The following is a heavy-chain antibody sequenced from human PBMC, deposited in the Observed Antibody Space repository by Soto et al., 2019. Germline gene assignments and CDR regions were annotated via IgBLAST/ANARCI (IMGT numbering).Heavy chain of an antibody. V-gene: IGHV1-2*02. J-gene: IGHJ4*02. CDR2: IKPNNGDT. Sequence: QVQLVQSGAELKKPGASVKVSCKASGDPLNDYYVHWVRQAPGQGLEWMGWIKPNNGDTHFAKQFQGRVTMTRDTSIATVFMDLSRLTSDDTAVYYCARDPLYDTWTNFDNWGQGTLVTVSS. CDR3: ARDPLYDTWTNFDN. CDR1: GDPLNDYY. D-gene: IGHD1-1*01.